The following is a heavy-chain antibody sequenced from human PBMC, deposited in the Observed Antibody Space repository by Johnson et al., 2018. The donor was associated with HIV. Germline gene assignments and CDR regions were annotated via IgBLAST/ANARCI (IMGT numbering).Heavy chain of an antibody. J-gene: IGHJ3*02. V-gene: IGHV3-11*04. CDR2: ISSSGSTI. CDR1: GFTFGDYY. D-gene: IGHD3-22*01. Sequence: VQLVESGGGLVKPGGSLRLSCAASGFTFGDYYMSWIRQAPGKGLEWVSHISSSGSTIYYADSVKGRFTISRDNAKNSLYLQMNSLRAEDTAVYYCARGGTMIVVVITYDAFDIWGQGTMVTVSS. CDR3: ARGGTMIVVVITYDAFDI.